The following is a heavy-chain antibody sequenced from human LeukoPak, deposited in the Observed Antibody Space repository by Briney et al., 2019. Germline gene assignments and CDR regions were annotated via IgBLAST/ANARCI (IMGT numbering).Heavy chain of an antibody. D-gene: IGHD3-3*01. CDR3: ARALSNRPYYDFWSGYRYFDY. Sequence: SETLSLTCAVYGGSFSGYYWSWTRQPPGKGLEWIGEINHSGSTNYNPPLKGRVTISVDTSKNQFSLKLSSVTAADTAVYYCARALSNRPYYDFWSGYRYFDYWGQGTLVTVSS. CDR1: GGSFSGYY. V-gene: IGHV4-34*01. J-gene: IGHJ4*02. CDR2: INHSGST.